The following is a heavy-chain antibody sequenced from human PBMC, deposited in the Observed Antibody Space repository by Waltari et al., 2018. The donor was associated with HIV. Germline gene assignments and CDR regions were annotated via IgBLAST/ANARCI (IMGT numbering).Heavy chain of an antibody. CDR1: GFSVSDNY. D-gene: IGHD3-10*01. CDR3: ARMKRSYGSGQARYFYFGMDV. J-gene: IGHJ6*02. Sequence: EVQLVESGGGLVQPGGSLRLSCAASGFSVSDNYMSWVRLAPGKGLQWGSVLYNEGRTQYIDSVKGRLTIFRDNSKNALYLQMNSLRVDDTAVYYCARMKRSYGSGQARYFYFGMDVWGQGTTVIVSS. CDR2: LYNEGRT. V-gene: IGHV3-53*01.